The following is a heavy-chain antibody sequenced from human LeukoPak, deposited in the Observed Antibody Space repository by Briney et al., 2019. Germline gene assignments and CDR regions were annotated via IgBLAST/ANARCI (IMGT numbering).Heavy chain of an antibody. J-gene: IGHJ3*01. CDR1: GASTSAYY. CDR2: SYSGGNA. Sequence: SETLSLTCTVSGASTSAYYWSWIRQPPGKGLEWIGYSYSGGNANYNPSLKSRVTISIDTSENQFSLRLTSVTAADTAIYFCAHSKRGGGYFINAFAVWGQGALVTISS. CDR3: AHSKRGGGYFINAFAV. V-gene: IGHV4-59*01. D-gene: IGHD6-25*01.